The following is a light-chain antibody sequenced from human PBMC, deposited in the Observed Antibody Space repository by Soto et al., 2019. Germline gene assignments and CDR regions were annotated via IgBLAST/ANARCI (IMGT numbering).Light chain of an antibody. CDR1: QSVSSY. CDR2: DAS. J-gene: IGKJ4*01. Sequence: EIVLTQSPATLSLSPGERAALSCRASQSVSSYLAWYQQKPGQAPRLLIYDASKRAKAIPARFSGSGSGTDFTLTVSSLEPEDFAIYFCQQRSNWPSTFGGGTKVEI. CDR3: QQRSNWPST. V-gene: IGKV3-11*01.